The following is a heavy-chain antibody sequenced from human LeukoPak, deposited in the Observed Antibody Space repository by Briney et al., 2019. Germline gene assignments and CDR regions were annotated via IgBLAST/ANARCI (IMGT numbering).Heavy chain of an antibody. CDR2: IYYSGST. Sequence: SETLSLTCTVSGGSISSGGYYWSWIRQHPGKGLEWIGYIYYSGSTYYNPSLKSRVTISVDTSKNQFSLKLSSVTAADTAVYYCAASTVEMATTDFDYWGQGTLVTDSS. J-gene: IGHJ4*02. D-gene: IGHD5-24*01. CDR3: AASTVEMATTDFDY. CDR1: GGSISSGGYY. V-gene: IGHV4-31*03.